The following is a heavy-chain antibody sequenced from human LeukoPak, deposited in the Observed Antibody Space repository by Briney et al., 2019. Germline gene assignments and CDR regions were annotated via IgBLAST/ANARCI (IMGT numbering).Heavy chain of an antibody. CDR1: GGSFSGYY. V-gene: IGHV4-34*01. D-gene: IGHD4-11*01. CDR3: ARIADDYSKPFDY. CDR2: INHSGST. J-gene: IGHJ4*02. Sequence: PSETLSLTCAVYGGSFSGYYWSWIRQPPGKGLEWIGEINHSGSTNYNPSLKSRVTISVDTSKNQFSLKLSSVTAADTAVYYCARIADDYSKPFDYWGQGTPVTVSS.